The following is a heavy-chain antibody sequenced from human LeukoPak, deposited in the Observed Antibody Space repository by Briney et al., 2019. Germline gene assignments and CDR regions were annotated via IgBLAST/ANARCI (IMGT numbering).Heavy chain of an antibody. J-gene: IGHJ3*02. Sequence: GGSLRLSCAASGFYFRSYTMNWLRQAPGKGLEWVALISYDGRNKYYADSLEGRFTISRDNSKNTPYLQTNSLRAEDTAVYYCARDVTAGGDAFDIWGQGTMVTVSS. V-gene: IGHV3-30*01. CDR1: GFYFRSYT. D-gene: IGHD1-14*01. CDR3: ARDVTAGGDAFDI. CDR2: ISYDGRNK.